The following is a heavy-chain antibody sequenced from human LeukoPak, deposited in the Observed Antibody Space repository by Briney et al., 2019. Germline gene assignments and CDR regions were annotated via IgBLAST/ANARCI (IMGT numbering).Heavy chain of an antibody. CDR1: GFTFSSYG. D-gene: IGHD3-3*01. CDR2: TRYDGSNK. CDR3: ARDRGVLEWSGPYYMDV. V-gene: IGHV3-30*02. J-gene: IGHJ6*03. Sequence: PGGSLRLSCAASGFTFSSYGMHWVRQAPGKGLEWVAFTRYDGSNKYYADSVKGRFTISRDNAKNSLYLQMNSLRAEDTALYYCARDRGVLEWSGPYYMDVWGKGTTVTVSS.